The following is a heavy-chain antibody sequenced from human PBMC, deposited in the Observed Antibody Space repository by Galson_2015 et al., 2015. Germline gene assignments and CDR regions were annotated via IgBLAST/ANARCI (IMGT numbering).Heavy chain of an antibody. CDR3: ARGGSTMVYS. V-gene: IGHV3-74*01. D-gene: IGHD3-10*01. J-gene: IGHJ4*02. CDR1: GFTFSSYW. Sequence: SLRLSCAASGFTFSSYWMHWVRQVPGMGLVWVSRINSDGSSTSYADSVKGRFTISRDNAKNTLYLQMNSLRAEDTAVYYSARGGSTMVYSWGQGTLVTVSS. CDR2: INSDGSST.